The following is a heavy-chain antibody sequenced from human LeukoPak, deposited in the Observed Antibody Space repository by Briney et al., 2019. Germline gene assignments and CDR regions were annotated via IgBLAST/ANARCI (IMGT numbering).Heavy chain of an antibody. CDR1: GGSISSGGYY. D-gene: IGHD1-26*01. Sequence: SETLSLTCTVSGGSISSGGYYWSWIRQHPGKGLEWIGSIYYSGSTNYNPSLQGRVTISLDTSRNQFSLKLSSVTAADTAVYYCARVGLMYSGSYYLDYWGQGTLVTVSP. CDR2: IYYSGST. CDR3: ARVGLMYSGSYYLDY. V-gene: IGHV4-31*03. J-gene: IGHJ4*02.